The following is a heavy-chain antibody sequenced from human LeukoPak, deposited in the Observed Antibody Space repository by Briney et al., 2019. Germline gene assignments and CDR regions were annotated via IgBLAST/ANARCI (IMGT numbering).Heavy chain of an antibody. D-gene: IGHD5-12*01. CDR2: ISWNSGSI. V-gene: IGHV3-9*01. CDR3: ARVEASGYDYGAFDY. Sequence: GGSLRLSCAASGFTFADYAMHWVRQAPGKGLEWVSGISWNSGSIGYADSVKGRFTISRDNAKNSLYLQMNSLRAEDTAVYYCARVEASGYDYGAFDYWGQGTLVTVSS. CDR1: GFTFADYA. J-gene: IGHJ4*02.